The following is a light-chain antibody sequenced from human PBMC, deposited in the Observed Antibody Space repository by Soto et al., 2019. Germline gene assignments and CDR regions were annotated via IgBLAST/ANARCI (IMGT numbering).Light chain of an antibody. J-gene: IGLJ1*01. V-gene: IGLV2-14*01. Sequence: QSVLTQPASVSGSPGQSVTISCTGTSSDVGAYKYVSWYQQHPGKAPKLMIYEVSNRPSGVSNRFSGSKSGNTASLTISGLQADDEADYYCNSYAGDIIRFVFGTGTQLTAL. CDR2: EVS. CDR3: NSYAGDIIRFV. CDR1: SSDVGAYKY.